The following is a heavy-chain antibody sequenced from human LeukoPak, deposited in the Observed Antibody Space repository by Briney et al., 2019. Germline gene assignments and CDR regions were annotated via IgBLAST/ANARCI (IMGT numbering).Heavy chain of an antibody. CDR1: GGSISSGSYY. CDR2: IYSSGSS. V-gene: IGHV4-61*02. Sequence: SETLSLTCTVSGGSISSGSYYWSWIRQPAGKGLEWIGRIYSSGSSNYNPSLKSRVTMSIDTSKNQFSLKVTSVTAADTAVYYCARAGDFARNQRTYYMDVWGKGTTVTVSS. J-gene: IGHJ6*03. CDR3: ARAGDFARNQRTYYMDV. D-gene: IGHD3-16*01.